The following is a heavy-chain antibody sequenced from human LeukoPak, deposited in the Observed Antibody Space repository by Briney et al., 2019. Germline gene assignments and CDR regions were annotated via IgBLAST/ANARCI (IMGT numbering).Heavy chain of an antibody. V-gene: IGHV1-18*01. J-gene: IGHJ4*02. CDR3: ATAYSSGWTSFDY. D-gene: IGHD6-19*01. Sequence: VASVKVSCKASGYTFTSYGINWVRQAPGQGLEWMGWISAYNGNTNYAQKLQGRVTMTTDTSTSTAYMELRSLRSDDTAVYYCATAYSSGWTSFDYWGQGTLVTVSS. CDR2: ISAYNGNT. CDR1: GYTFTSYG.